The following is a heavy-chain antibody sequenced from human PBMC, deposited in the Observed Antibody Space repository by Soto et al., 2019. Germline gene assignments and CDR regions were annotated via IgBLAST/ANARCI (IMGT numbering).Heavy chain of an antibody. CDR3: ASTGPSEDYDFWSGYHIDY. V-gene: IGHV3-30-3*01. CDR1: GFTFSSYA. CDR2: ISYDGSNK. J-gene: IGHJ4*02. D-gene: IGHD3-3*01. Sequence: GGSLRLSCAASGFTFSSYAMHWVRQAPGKGLEWVAVISYDGSNKYYADSVKGRFTISRDKSKNTLYLQMNSLRAEDTAVYYWASTGPSEDYDFWSGYHIDYWGQGTLVTVSS.